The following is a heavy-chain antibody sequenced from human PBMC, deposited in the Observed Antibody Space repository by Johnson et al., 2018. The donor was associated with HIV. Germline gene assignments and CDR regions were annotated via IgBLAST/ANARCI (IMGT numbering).Heavy chain of an antibody. CDR2: ISYDGSNK. J-gene: IGHJ3*02. CDR3: AKDGYSSSWYPYAFDI. V-gene: IGHV3-30*04. CDR1: GFTFSSYA. Sequence: QVQLVESGGGVVQPGRSLRLSCAASGFTFSSYAMHWVHQAPGKGLEWVAVISYDGSNKYYADSAKGRFTISRDNSKNTLYLQMNSLRAEDTALYYCAKDGYSSSWYPYAFDIWGQGTMVTVSS. D-gene: IGHD6-13*01.